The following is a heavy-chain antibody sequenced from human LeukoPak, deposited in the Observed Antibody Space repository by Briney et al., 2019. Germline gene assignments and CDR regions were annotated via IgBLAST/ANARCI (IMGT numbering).Heavy chain of an antibody. CDR2: IKPDGSEK. Sequence: GGSLRLSCAASGFTFGFSWMSWVRQAPGKGLEYVANIKPDGSEKYYVDSVKGRFTISRDNSKNTLYLQMNSLRAEDTAVYYCAKPLDWYYDILTGPDAFDIWGQGTMVTVSS. CDR1: GFTFGFSW. V-gene: IGHV3-7*01. CDR3: AKPLDWYYDILTGPDAFDI. J-gene: IGHJ3*02. D-gene: IGHD3-9*01.